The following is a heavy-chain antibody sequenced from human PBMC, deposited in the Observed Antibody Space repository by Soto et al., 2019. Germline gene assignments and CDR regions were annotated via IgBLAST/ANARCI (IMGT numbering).Heavy chain of an antibody. V-gene: IGHV4-59*08. CDR2: IYYSGST. CDR1: GGPISNYY. D-gene: IGHD1-26*01. J-gene: IGHJ5*02. Sequence: LETLSLTCPVSGGPISNYYWSWIRQPPGKGLEWIGYIYYSGSTNYNPSLKSRVTISVDTSKNQFSLKLSSVTAADTALYYCARRYSGTEDDNWFDPWGQGTLVTVSS. CDR3: ARRYSGTEDDNWFDP.